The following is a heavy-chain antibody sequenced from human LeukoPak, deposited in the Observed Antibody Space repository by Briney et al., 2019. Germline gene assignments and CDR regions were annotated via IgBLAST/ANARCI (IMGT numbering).Heavy chain of an antibody. J-gene: IGHJ6*03. CDR2: INHSGST. D-gene: IGHD3-3*01. CDR1: GGSFSGYY. CDR3: ARGHGDLRSPFWSGYYPYYYYYMDV. Sequence: SETLSLTCAVYGGSFSGYYWSWIRQPPGKGLEWIGEINHSGSTNYNPSLKSRVTISVDTSKNQFSLKLSSVTAADTAVYYCARGHGDLRSPFWSGYYPYYYYYMDVWGKGTTVTVSS. V-gene: IGHV4-34*01.